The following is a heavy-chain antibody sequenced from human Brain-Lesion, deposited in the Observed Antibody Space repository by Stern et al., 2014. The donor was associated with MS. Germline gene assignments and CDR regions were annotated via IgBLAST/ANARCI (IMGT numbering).Heavy chain of an antibody. D-gene: IGHD2-15*01. V-gene: IGHV4-39*01. CDR2: IYYSGNT. CDR3: AGEEDIRYCSGGSCTGNWFDP. J-gene: IGHJ5*02. Sequence: QVQLQESGPGLVKPSETLSLTCTVAGGSVSSTSYAWAWIRQPPGKGLEWIGTIYYSGNTYYSPSHKSRPTISLDTSKNQFSRQLRFVTAADTAVYYCAGEEDIRYCSGGSCTGNWFDPWGQGTLVTVSS. CDR1: GGSVSSTSYA.